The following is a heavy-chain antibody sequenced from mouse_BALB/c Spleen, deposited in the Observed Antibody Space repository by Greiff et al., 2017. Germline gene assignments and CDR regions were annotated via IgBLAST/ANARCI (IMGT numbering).Heavy chain of an antibody. V-gene: IGHV2-2*02. J-gene: IGHJ4*01. CDR1: GFSLTSYG. Sequence: VQLQQSGPGLVQPSQSLSITCTVSGFSLTSYGVHWVRQSPGKGLEWLGVIWSGGSTDYNAAFISRLSISKDNSKSQVFFKMNSLQANDTAIYYCARGNYGSGNAMDYWGQGTSGTVSS. D-gene: IGHD1-1*01. CDR2: IWSGGST. CDR3: ARGNYGSGNAMDY.